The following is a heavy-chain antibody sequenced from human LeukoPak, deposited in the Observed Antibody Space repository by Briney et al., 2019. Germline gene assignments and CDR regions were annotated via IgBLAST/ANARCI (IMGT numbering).Heavy chain of an antibody. D-gene: IGHD3-22*01. CDR2: IIPIFGTA. Sequence: GSSVKVSCKASGGTFSSYAVSWVRQAPGQGLEWMGGIIPIFGTANYAQKFQGRVTITTDESTSTAYMELSSLRSEDTAVYYCARAADSRGYHSAYFDYWGQGTLVTVSS. CDR3: ARAADSRGYHSAYFDY. V-gene: IGHV1-69*05. CDR1: GGTFSSYA. J-gene: IGHJ4*02.